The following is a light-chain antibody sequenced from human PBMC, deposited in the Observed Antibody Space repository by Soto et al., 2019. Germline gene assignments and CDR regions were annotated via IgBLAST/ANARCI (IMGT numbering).Light chain of an antibody. CDR1: QSVSSSY. J-gene: IGKJ2*01. CDR3: QQYGSSPYT. V-gene: IGKV3-20*01. Sequence: EIVLTQSPGTLSLSPGERATLSCRASQSVSSSYLAWYQQKPGQAPRLLIYGASSRATGIPDRFSGRGSGTDLTLTISRLEPEDFAVYYCQQYGSSPYTFGQGTKLEIK. CDR2: GAS.